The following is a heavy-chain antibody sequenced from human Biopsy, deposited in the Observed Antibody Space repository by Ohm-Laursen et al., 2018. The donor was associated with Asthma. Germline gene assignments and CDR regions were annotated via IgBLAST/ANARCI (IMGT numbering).Heavy chain of an antibody. CDR3: ARQSGQEYCDSIPFDT. J-gene: IGHJ3*02. CDR1: GFVFSQCG. CDR2: VSSDGRNK. D-gene: IGHD3-22*01. V-gene: IGHV3-30*03. Sequence: SSLRLSCAASGFVFSQCGMHWVRQGPGKGLEWVALVSSDGRNKYYEDSVKGRFTISRDNSRNRLYFQINSLTVEDSAVYFCARQSGQEYCDSIPFDTWGQGTKVAVSS.